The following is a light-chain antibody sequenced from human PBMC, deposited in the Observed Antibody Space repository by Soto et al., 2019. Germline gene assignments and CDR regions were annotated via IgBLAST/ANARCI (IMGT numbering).Light chain of an antibody. CDR2: EAS. V-gene: IGKV3-20*01. CDR3: QQFGTSPRYT. CDR1: QSVGSTY. J-gene: IGKJ2*01. Sequence: EILLTQSPGTLSSSPGERATLSCRTSQSVGSTYLAWYQQKPGQAPRLLIYEASRRATGIPDRFSGSGSATNFTLPISRLQPEDFAVYYCQQFGTSPRYTFGQGTKLEI.